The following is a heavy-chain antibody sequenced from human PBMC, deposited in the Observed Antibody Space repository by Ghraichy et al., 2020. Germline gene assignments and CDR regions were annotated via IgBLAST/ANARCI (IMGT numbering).Heavy chain of an antibody. CDR1: GFTFSSYS. J-gene: IGHJ4*02. V-gene: IGHV3-21*01. Sequence: GESLNISCAASGFTFSSYSMNWVRQAPGKGLECVSSISSSSSYIYYADSVKGRFTISRDNAKNSLYLQMNSLRAEDTAVYYCARDAGRTKIAVAGTVFDYWGQGTLVTVSS. CDR3: ARDAGRTKIAVAGTVFDY. D-gene: IGHD6-19*01. CDR2: ISSSSSYI.